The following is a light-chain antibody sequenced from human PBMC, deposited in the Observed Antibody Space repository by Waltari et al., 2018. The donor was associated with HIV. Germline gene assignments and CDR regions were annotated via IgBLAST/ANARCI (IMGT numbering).Light chain of an antibody. CDR3: RQSYNTPWT. J-gene: IGKJ1*01. CDR2: ATY. CDR1: QSISKY. V-gene: IGKV1-39*01. Sequence: DIQLTQSPSSLSASVGDRVTITCRASQSISKYLNWYQHKVGKVPKLLISATYFLQSGVPSRLGVSGSGKDFTLTISSLQPEECATYSCRQSYNTPWTFGQGTKVEI.